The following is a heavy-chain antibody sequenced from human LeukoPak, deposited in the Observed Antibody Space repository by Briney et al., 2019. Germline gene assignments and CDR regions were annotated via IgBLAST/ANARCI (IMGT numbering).Heavy chain of an antibody. CDR1: GYTFTNYD. CDR3: AREKRDIVVVVAATVDAFDI. J-gene: IGHJ3*02. CDR2: MNPNSGNT. Sequence: GASVKVSCKASGYTFTNYDINWVRQATGQGLEWMGWMNPNSGNTGYAQRFQGRVTMTRNTSISTAYMELSSLRSEDTAVYYCAREKRDIVVVVAATVDAFDIWGQGTMVTVSS. D-gene: IGHD2-15*01. V-gene: IGHV1-8*01.